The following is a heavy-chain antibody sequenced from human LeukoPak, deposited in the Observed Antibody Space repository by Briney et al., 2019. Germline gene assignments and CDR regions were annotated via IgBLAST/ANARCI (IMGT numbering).Heavy chain of an antibody. CDR3: ASIRRYSGSYTFDY. Sequence: ASVKVSCKASGGTFSSYAISWVRQAPGQGLEWMGRIIPIFGTADYAQKFQGRVTITTDESTSTAYMELSSLRSEDTAVYYCASIRRYSGSYTFDYWGQGTLVTVSS. CDR2: IIPIFGTA. CDR1: GGTFSSYA. V-gene: IGHV1-69*05. J-gene: IGHJ4*02. D-gene: IGHD1-26*01.